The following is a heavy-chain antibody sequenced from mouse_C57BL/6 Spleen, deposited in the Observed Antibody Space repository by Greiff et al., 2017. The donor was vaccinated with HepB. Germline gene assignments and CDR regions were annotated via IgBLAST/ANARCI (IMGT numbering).Heavy chain of an antibody. CDR2: IRNKANGYTT. CDR1: GFTFTDYY. V-gene: IGHV7-3*01. Sequence: EVHLVESGGGLVQPGGSLSLSCAASGFTFTDYYMSWVRQPPGKALEWLGFIRNKANGYTTEYSASVKGRFTISRDNSQSILYLQMNALRAEDSATYYCARYITYFDVWGTGTTVTVSS. CDR3: ARYITYFDV. J-gene: IGHJ1*03.